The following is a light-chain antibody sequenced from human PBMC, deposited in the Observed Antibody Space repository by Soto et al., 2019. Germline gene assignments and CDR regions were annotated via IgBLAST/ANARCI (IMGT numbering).Light chain of an antibody. Sequence: EIVMTQSPATLSVSPGERVTLSCRASQNIGSNLAWYQQKFGQAPRLLIYGASTRVTGIPARISGSGSGTEFTLTITSLQSEEFGVYHCQQYHNWWTFGQGTKVDIK. J-gene: IGKJ1*01. CDR3: QQYHNWWT. CDR1: QNIGSN. V-gene: IGKV3-15*01. CDR2: GAS.